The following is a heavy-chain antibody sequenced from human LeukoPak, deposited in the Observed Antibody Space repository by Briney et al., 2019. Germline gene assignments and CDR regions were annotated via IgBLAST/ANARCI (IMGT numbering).Heavy chain of an antibody. CDR1: GYMFTGYY. CDR2: INPNSGGT. D-gene: IGHD2-21*02. CDR3: ARGYCSGDCFTLFDY. V-gene: IGHV1-2*02. Sequence: ASVKVSCKASGYMFTGYYMHWVRQAPGQGLEWVGWINPNSGGTNYAQKFQGRVTMTRDTSISTAYMELSSLRSDDTAVYYCARGYCSGDCFTLFDYWGQGTLVTVSS. J-gene: IGHJ4*02.